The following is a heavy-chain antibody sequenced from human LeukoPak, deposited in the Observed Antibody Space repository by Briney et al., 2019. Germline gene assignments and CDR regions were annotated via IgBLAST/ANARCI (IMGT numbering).Heavy chain of an antibody. CDR3: ARAPPILLWFGGYCFDY. V-gene: IGHV4-30-4*01. J-gene: IGHJ4*02. CDR1: GGSISSGDYY. Sequence: SETLSLTCTVSGGSISSGDYYWSWIRQPPGKGLEWIGYIYYSGSTYYNPSLKSRVTISVDTSKNQFSLKLSSVTAADTAVYYCARAPPILLWFGGYCFDYWGQGTLVTVSS. D-gene: IGHD3-10*01. CDR2: IYYSGST.